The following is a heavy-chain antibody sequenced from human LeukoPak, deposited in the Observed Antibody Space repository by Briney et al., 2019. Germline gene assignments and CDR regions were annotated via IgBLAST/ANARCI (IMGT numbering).Heavy chain of an antibody. D-gene: IGHD3-16*02. CDR3: VRTRRYTGDPGWFDP. J-gene: IGHJ5*02. Sequence: PSETLSLTCTVSGGSIRSSYYYWGWIRQPPGKGLEWIGSIYDSGSTSYNPSLKSRVTISADTSKNQFSLKLSSVTAADTAVYYCVRTRRYTGDPGWFDPWGQGTLVTVSS. V-gene: IGHV4-39*07. CDR2: IYDSGST. CDR1: GGSIRSSYYY.